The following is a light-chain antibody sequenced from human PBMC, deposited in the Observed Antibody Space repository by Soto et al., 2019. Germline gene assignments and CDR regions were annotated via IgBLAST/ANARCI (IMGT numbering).Light chain of an antibody. CDR3: QQYNNWWT. J-gene: IGKJ1*01. V-gene: IGKV3-15*01. CDR1: QSVSSN. CDR2: GAS. Sequence: ILLTQSPGTLSLSPGERATLSCRASQSVSSNLAWYQQKPGQAPRLLIYGASTRATGIPARLSGSGSGTEFTLTISSMQSEDFAVYYCQQYNNWWTFGQGTKVDIK.